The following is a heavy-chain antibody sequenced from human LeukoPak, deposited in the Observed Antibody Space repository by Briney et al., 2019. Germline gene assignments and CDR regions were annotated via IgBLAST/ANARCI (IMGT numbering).Heavy chain of an antibody. CDR1: GGSISSSSYY. V-gene: IGHV4-39*01. J-gene: IGHJ4*02. CDR3: ASRKLTRYCSGGSCYYFDY. CDR2: IYYSGST. D-gene: IGHD2-15*01. Sequence: SETLSLTCTVSGGSISSSSYYWGWIRQPPGKGLEWIGSIYYSGSTYYNPSLKSRVTISVDTSKNQFSLKLSSVTAADTAVYYCASRKLTRYCSGGSCYYFDYWGQGTLVTVSS.